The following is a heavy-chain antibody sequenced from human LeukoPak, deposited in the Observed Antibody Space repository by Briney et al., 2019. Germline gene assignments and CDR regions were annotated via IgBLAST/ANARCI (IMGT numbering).Heavy chain of an antibody. V-gene: IGHV4-31*03. CDR3: AREGGSGSYWVPPKYYGMDV. CDR2: IYYSGST. CDR1: GGSISSGGYY. J-gene: IGHJ6*02. D-gene: IGHD3-10*01. Sequence: SETLSLTCTVSGGSISSGGYYWSWIRQHSGKGLEWIGYIYYSGSTYYNPSLKSRFTISVDTSKNQFSLKLSSVTAADTAVYYCAREGGSGSYWVPPKYYGMDVWGQGTTVTVSS.